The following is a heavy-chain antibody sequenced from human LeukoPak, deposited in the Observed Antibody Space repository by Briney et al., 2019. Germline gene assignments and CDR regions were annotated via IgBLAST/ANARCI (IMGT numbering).Heavy chain of an antibody. Sequence: GGSLRLSCAASGFTFSTYWMHWVRQAPGKGLVWVSRINGDGGSRNYADSVKGRFTISRDNAKNTLYLQMSSLRAEDTAVYYCARDRIAAYNWFDPWGQGTLVTVSS. V-gene: IGHV3-74*01. J-gene: IGHJ5*02. CDR3: ARDRIAAYNWFDP. CDR2: INGDGGSR. CDR1: GFTFSTYW. D-gene: IGHD6-6*01.